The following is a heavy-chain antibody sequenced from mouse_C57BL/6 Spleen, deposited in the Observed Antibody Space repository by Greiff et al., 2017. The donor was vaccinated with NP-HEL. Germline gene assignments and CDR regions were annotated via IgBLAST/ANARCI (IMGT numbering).Heavy chain of an antibody. V-gene: IGHV14-1*01. D-gene: IGHD1-1*01. CDR3: TTEYYGSSYHFDY. Sequence: VQLQQSGAELVRPGASVKLSCTASGFNIKDYYMHWVKQRPEQGLEWIGRIDPEDGDTEYAPKFQGKATMTADTSSNTAYLQLSSLTSEDTAVYYCTTEYYGSSYHFDYWGQGTTLTVSS. J-gene: IGHJ2*01. CDR1: GFNIKDYY. CDR2: IDPEDGDT.